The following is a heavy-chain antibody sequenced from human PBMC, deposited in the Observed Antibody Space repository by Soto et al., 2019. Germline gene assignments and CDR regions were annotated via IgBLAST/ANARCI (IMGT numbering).Heavy chain of an antibody. CDR2: IYSGGST. D-gene: IGHD6-13*01. V-gene: IGHV3-53*01. Sequence: GGSLRLSCAASGFTVSSNYMRWVRPAPGKGLEWVSVIYSGGSTYYADSVKGRFTISRDNSKNTLYLQMNSLRAEDTAVYYCARIAAAGTGAFDIWGQGTMVTVSS. CDR3: ARIAAAGTGAFDI. J-gene: IGHJ3*02. CDR1: GFTVSSNY.